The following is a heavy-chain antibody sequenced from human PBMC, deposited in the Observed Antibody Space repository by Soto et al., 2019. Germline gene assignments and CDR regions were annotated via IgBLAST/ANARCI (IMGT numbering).Heavy chain of an antibody. V-gene: IGHV4-59*01. D-gene: IGHD2-15*01. CDR2: IYHRGTT. J-gene: IGHJ4*02. CDR1: GGSISSYY. Sequence: QVQLQESGPGLVKPSETLSLTCTVSGGSISSYYWSWIRQPPGKGLEWIGYIYHRGTTNYSPSLKSRVTISADMSKNQFSLKLSSVTAADTTVYYCARAMRRGGGVDYWGQGTLVTVSS. CDR3: ARAMRRGGGVDY.